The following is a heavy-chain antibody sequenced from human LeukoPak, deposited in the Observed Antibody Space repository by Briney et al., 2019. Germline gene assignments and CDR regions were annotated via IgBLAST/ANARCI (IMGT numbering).Heavy chain of an antibody. CDR2: ISYDGSNK. CDR1: GFTFSSYA. J-gene: IGHJ3*02. Sequence: GGSLRLSCAASGFTFSSYAMHWVRQAPGKGLEWVAVISYDGSNKYYADSVKGRFTISRDNSKNTLYLQMNSLRAEDTAVYYCARGRADYYDSSGYYGAFDIWGQGTMVTVSS. CDR3: ARGRADYYDSSGYYGAFDI. V-gene: IGHV3-30-3*01. D-gene: IGHD3-22*01.